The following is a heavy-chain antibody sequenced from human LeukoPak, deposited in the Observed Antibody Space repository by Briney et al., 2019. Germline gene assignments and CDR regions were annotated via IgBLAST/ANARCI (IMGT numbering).Heavy chain of an antibody. Sequence: SETLSLTCAVSGGSISSYYWSWIRRPPGKGLEWIGYIYYSGSTNYNPSLKSRVTISVDTSKNQFSLKLSSVTAADTAVYYCARLTRGYYYGYYYYYMDVWGKGTTVTVSS. CDR2: IYYSGST. CDR3: ARLTRGYYYGYYYYYMDV. J-gene: IGHJ6*03. D-gene: IGHD3-22*01. V-gene: IGHV4-59*01. CDR1: GGSISSYY.